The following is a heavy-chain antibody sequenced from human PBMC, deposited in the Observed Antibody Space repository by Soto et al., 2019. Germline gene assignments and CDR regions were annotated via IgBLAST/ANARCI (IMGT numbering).Heavy chain of an antibody. CDR2: IIPIFGTA. J-gene: IGHJ4*02. Sequence: GASVKVSCKASGGTFSSYAISWVRQAPGQGLEWMGGIIPIFGTANYAQKFQGRVTITADESTSTAYMELSSLRSEDTAVYYCARGERGYSYVFDYWGQGTLVTVSS. CDR1: GGTFSSYA. D-gene: IGHD5-18*01. CDR3: ARGERGYSYVFDY. V-gene: IGHV1-69*13.